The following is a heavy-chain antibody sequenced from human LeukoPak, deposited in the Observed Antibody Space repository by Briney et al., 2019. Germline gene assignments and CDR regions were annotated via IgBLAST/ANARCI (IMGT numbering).Heavy chain of an antibody. CDR3: ARDRQWLGRTNWFDP. CDR2: IIPIFGTA. CDR1: GGTFSSYA. V-gene: IGHV1-69*13. Sequence: SVKVSCKASGGTFSSYAISWVRQAPGEGLECMGGIIPIFGTANYAQKFQGRVTITADESTSTAYMELSGLRSEDTAVYYCARDRQWLGRTNWFDPWGQGTLVTVSS. J-gene: IGHJ5*02. D-gene: IGHD6-19*01.